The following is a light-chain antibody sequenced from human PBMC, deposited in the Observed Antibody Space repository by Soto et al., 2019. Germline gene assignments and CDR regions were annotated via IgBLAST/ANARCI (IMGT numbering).Light chain of an antibody. CDR1: SSDVGGYNY. CDR2: EVS. CDR3: NSYAGSNNLRYV. Sequence: QSVLTQPPSASGSPGQSVTISCTGTSSDVGGYNYVSWYQQHPGKAPKLMIYEVSKRPSGVPDRFSGSKSGNTASLTVSGLQAEDEADYYCNSYAGSNNLRYVFGTGTEVTVL. V-gene: IGLV2-8*01. J-gene: IGLJ1*01.